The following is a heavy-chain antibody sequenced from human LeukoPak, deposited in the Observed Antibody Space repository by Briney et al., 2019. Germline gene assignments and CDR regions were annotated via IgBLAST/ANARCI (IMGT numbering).Heavy chain of an antibody. CDR2: ISGSGGST. J-gene: IGHJ4*02. CDR3: AKDRGSSWPHGFDY. CDR1: GFTFSSYA. D-gene: IGHD6-13*01. Sequence: GGSLRLSCAASGFTFSSYAMSWVRRAPGKGLEWVSAISGSGGSTYYADSVKGRFTISRDNSKDTLYLQMNSLRAEDTAVYYCAKDRGSSWPHGFDYWGQGTLVTVSS. V-gene: IGHV3-23*01.